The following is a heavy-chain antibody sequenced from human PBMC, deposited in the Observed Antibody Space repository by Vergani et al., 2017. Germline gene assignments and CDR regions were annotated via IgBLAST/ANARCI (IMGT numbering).Heavy chain of an antibody. V-gene: IGHV3-30*02. D-gene: IGHD4-17*01. CDR2: IGYDGRIK. Sequence: QVQLVETGGGVVQPGGSLRLYCATSGFSFNTYGAHWVRQAPGKGLEGVAFIGYDGRIKYNVDSVTGRFTISRDTSKKTLSLQMRSLRADDTAVYYCAKDGRENSDYGYFDDWGQGTLVTVSS. CDR1: GFSFNTYG. CDR3: AKDGRENSDYGYFDD. J-gene: IGHJ4*02.